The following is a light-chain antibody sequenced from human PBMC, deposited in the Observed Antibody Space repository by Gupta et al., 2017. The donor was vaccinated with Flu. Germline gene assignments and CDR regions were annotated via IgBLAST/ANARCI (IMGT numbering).Light chain of an antibody. V-gene: IGKV3-20*01. CDR3: QHYGTSPT. CDR2: GAS. J-gene: IGKJ2*01. CDR1: QSVASY. Sequence: EIVLTQSPGTLSLSPGERATLSCRASQSVASYLVWYQQKTGQAPRLLIYGASSRATGIPDRFSGSGSGADFSLTISRLEPEDFAVYYCQHYGTSPTFGQGTKLEIK.